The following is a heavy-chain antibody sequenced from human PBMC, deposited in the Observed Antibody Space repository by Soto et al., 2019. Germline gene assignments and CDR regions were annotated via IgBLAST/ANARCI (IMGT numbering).Heavy chain of an antibody. CDR2: ISSSGSTI. Sequence: GVTLRLSCAASGCTFSSYEMNWLRQAPGKGLERVSYISSSGSTIYYADSVNGRFTISRDNAKNSLYLQMNSLRAEDTAVYYCARASRFYFDCWGPGTLVTVSS. CDR1: GCTFSSYE. D-gene: IGHD3-16*01. CDR3: ARASRFYFDC. V-gene: IGHV3-48*03. J-gene: IGHJ4*02.